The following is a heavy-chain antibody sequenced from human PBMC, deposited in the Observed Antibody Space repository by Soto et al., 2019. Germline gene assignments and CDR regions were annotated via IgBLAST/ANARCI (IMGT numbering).Heavy chain of an antibody. CDR1: GGSLGSYY. D-gene: IGHD4-4*01. CDR3: ARYGDGRMTTNPYYYNGMDV. Sequence: QVQLQESGPGLVEASETLSLTCTVSGGSLGSYYWSWIRQPPGKGLEWIGYVFYTGRANYNASLKSRVSISLDTSNSQFSLKLSSVTAADTAVYYCARYGDGRMTTNPYYYNGMDVWGPGTTVTVSS. V-gene: IGHV4-59*01. J-gene: IGHJ6*02. CDR2: VFYTGRA.